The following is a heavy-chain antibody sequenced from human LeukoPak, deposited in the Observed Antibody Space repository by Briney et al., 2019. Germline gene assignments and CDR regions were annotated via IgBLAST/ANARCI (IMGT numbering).Heavy chain of an antibody. J-gene: IGHJ6*03. Sequence: PSETLSLTCTVSGGSISSYYWTWIRQPPGKGLEWIGEINHSGSTNYNPSLKSRVTISVDTSKNQFSLKLSSVTAADTAVYYCARQYYDILTGYYLSYYYYYMDVWGKGTTVTISS. CDR1: GGSISSYY. V-gene: IGHV4-59*08. D-gene: IGHD3-9*01. CDR2: INHSGST. CDR3: ARQYYDILTGYYLSYYYYYMDV.